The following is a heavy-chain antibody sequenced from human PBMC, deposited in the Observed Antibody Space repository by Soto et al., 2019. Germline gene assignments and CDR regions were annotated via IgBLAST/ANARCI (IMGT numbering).Heavy chain of an antibody. Sequence: QVHLQESGPRLVKPSETLSLTCLVSGGSISGYYWAWIRQPSGKGLEWIGHVYYSGTTNYNPSLKSRVSISVDRSKNQFSLKLTSVTAADTAVYFCARAEWLKFFYYYGMDVWGQGTTVTVSS. J-gene: IGHJ6*02. CDR1: GGSISGYY. D-gene: IGHD5-12*01. V-gene: IGHV4-59*01. CDR3: ARAEWLKFFYYYGMDV. CDR2: VYYSGTT.